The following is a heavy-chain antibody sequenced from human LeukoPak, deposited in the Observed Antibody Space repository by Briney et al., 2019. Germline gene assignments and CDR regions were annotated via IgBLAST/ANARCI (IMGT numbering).Heavy chain of an antibody. CDR2: ISSSGSTI. CDR3: ARVVLGYDSSGTDY. V-gene: IGHV3-48*03. D-gene: IGHD3-22*01. Sequence: GGSLRLSCAASGFTFSSYEMNWVRQAPGKGLEWVSYISSSGSTIYYADSVKGRFTIPRDNAKNSLYLQMNSLRAEDTAVYYCARVVLGYDSSGTDYWGQGTLVTVSS. CDR1: GFTFSSYE. J-gene: IGHJ4*02.